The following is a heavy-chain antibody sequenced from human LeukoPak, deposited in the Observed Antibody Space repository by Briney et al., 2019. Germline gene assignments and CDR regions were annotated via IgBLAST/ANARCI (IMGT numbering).Heavy chain of an antibody. Sequence: ASVKVSCKASGGTFSSYAINWVRQATGQGLEWMGWMNPNSGNTGYAQKFQGRVTITRNTSISTAYMELSSLRSEDTAVYYCARFRYCSSTSCYTGGRKRNDYWGQGTLVTVSS. J-gene: IGHJ4*02. D-gene: IGHD2-2*02. CDR3: ARFRYCSSTSCYTGGRKRNDY. V-gene: IGHV1-8*03. CDR1: GGTFSSYA. CDR2: MNPNSGNT.